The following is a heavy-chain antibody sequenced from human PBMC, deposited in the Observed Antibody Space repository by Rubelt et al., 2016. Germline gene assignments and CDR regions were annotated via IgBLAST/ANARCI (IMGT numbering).Heavy chain of an antibody. V-gene: IGHV4-34*01. Sequence: QVHLQQWGAGLLKPSETLSLTCAVYGGSFSGYYWSRIRQPPGKGLEWIGENNHSGSTNYNPSLKSRVTIAVDTSKNQFSLKLSSVTAADTAVYYCARAQPWYSGSDPKAAFDIWGQGTMVTVSS. J-gene: IGHJ3*02. CDR2: NNHSGST. CDR3: ARAQPWYSGSDPKAAFDI. D-gene: IGHD1-26*01. CDR1: GGSFSGYY.